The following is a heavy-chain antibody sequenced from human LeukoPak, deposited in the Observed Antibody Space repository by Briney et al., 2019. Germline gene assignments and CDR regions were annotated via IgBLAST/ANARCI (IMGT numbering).Heavy chain of an antibody. Sequence: GGSLRLSCAASGFTFSSYSMNWVRQAPGKGLEWVSYISSSSSTIYYADSVKGRFTISRDNAKNSLYLQMNSLRDGDTAVYYCARDPYGGNFVSWFDPWGQGTLVTVSS. V-gene: IGHV3-48*02. CDR2: ISSSSSTI. D-gene: IGHD4-23*01. CDR1: GFTFSSYS. CDR3: ARDPYGGNFVSWFDP. J-gene: IGHJ5*02.